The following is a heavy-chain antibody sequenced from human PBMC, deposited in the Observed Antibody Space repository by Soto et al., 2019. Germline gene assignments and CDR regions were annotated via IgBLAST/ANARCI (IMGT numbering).Heavy chain of an antibody. D-gene: IGHD3-3*01. Sequence: QVQLVQSGAEVKKPGSSVKVSCKPSGGSFSSHAVSWVRQAPGQGLEWVGGIVPIFGTKNYAEKFQGRVTITADKYTSTVDMALSSLKSVDTAVYCCARDRRDQTIFGMVGYFDLWGRGTLVSVSS. J-gene: IGHJ2*01. CDR1: GGSFSSHA. V-gene: IGHV1-69*06. CDR2: IVPIFGTK. CDR3: ARDRRDQTIFGMVGYFDL.